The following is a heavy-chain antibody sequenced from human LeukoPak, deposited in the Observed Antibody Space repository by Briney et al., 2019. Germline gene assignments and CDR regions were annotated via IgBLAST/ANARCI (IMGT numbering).Heavy chain of an antibody. Sequence: SETLSLTCGVSGVSFRGYYWSWIRQPPGKGPEWIGEISHSGTTSHNPFLQSRVIISLDTSRNQFSQHLALVTAADTAIYYCTKTSPGVPLDFWGQGALVTVSS. J-gene: IGHJ4*02. CDR1: GVSFRGYY. CDR3: TKTSPGVPLDF. V-gene: IGHV4-34*01. CDR2: ISHSGTT. D-gene: IGHD7-27*01.